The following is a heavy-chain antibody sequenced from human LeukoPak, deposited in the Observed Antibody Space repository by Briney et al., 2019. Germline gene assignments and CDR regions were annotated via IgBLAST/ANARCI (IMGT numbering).Heavy chain of an antibody. CDR1: RFSFGSCG. V-gene: IGHV3-30*18. CDR3: AKRRYSSVSIDY. J-gene: IGHJ4*02. Sequence: GGSLRLSRAASRFSFGSCGMHWVRQAPGKGLEWVAVISYDGSDTYYASSLKGRFTISRDNSKNTVFLQMNSLRAEDTAVYYCAKRRYSSVSIDYWGQGTLVTVSS. D-gene: IGHD6-19*01. CDR2: ISYDGSDT.